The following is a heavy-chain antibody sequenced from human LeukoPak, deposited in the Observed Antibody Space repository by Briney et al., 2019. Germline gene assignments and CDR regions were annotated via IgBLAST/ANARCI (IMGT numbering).Heavy chain of an antibody. CDR1: GFTFSDYY. V-gene: IGHV3-53*01. J-gene: IGHJ6*03. CDR3: ARSRDKPRITIFGPGADYYYMDV. CDR2: IYSGGST. Sequence: GGSLRLSCAASGFTFSDYYMSWVRQAPGKGLEWVSVIYSGGSTYYTDSVKGRFTISRDNSKNTLYLQMNSLRAEDTAVYYCARSRDKPRITIFGPGADYYYMDVWGKGTTVTVSS. D-gene: IGHD3-3*01.